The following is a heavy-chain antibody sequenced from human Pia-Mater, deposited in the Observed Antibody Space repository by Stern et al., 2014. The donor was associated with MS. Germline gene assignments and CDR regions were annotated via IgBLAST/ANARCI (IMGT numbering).Heavy chain of an antibody. J-gene: IGHJ4*02. CDR3: SRDADGYSLVFGY. CDR2: IHNSGNT. D-gene: IGHD5-24*01. Sequence: HVQLQESGPGLVKPSQTLSLTCAVTGGSISSAEYYWSWIRQSPGTGLEWIGYIHNSGNTYYNPSLKSRVTISVDTSKNQFSLKLRSVTAADTAVYYCSRDADGYSLVFGYWGRGTLVTVSS. V-gene: IGHV4-30-4*01. CDR1: GGSISSAEYY.